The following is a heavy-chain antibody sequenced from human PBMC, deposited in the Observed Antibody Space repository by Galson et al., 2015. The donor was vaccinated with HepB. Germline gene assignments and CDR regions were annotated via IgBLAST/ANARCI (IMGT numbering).Heavy chain of an antibody. Sequence: SLRLSCAASGFTFSSSIMNWVRQAPGKGLEWVSYISISSSAIYYADSVKGRFTISRDNAKNSLYLQMNSLRDDDTAVYYCATVRGYSSGYDYWGQGTLVTV. D-gene: IGHD5-18*01. CDR2: ISISSSAI. CDR3: ATVRGYSSGYDY. J-gene: IGHJ4*02. V-gene: IGHV3-48*02. CDR1: GFTFSSSI.